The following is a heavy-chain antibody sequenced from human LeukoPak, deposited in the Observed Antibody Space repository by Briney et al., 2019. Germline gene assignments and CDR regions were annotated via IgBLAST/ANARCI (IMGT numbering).Heavy chain of an antibody. Sequence: GGSLRLSCTASGFTLTNYGIQWVPQAPGKGLEWVAFIGYDGTTKYFGASVKGRFTISRDTSKNTVYLQMNTLRLEDTAVYYCAKDVRGDGHRYFAYWGQGTLVTVSS. J-gene: IGHJ4*02. V-gene: IGHV3-30*02. CDR2: IGYDGTTK. D-gene: IGHD5-24*01. CDR3: AKDVRGDGHRYFAY. CDR1: GFTLTNYG.